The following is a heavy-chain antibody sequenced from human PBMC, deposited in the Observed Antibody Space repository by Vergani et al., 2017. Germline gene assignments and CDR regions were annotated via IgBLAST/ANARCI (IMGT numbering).Heavy chain of an antibody. V-gene: IGHV4-61*02. CDR3: ARQRVSRSFFDS. D-gene: IGHD3-3*01. CDR2: IYTTGST. Sequence: QVQLQESGPGLVKPSQTLSLTCSVSGGSISSADYYWTWIRQPAGEGLEWIGRIYTTGSTNHNPSLKSRVTISVDTSKNQFSLRLSSVTAADTAVYFCARQRVSRSFFDSWGQGTLVTVSS. CDR1: GGSISSADYY. J-gene: IGHJ4*02.